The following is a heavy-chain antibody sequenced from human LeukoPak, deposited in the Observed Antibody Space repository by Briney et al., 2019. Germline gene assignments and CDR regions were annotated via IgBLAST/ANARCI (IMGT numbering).Heavy chain of an antibody. D-gene: IGHD1-26*01. Sequence: GGAPRLSCAGSGFPLSNSWMYLVRQAPGEGLEGVANIKKDGSGISYVDSVKGRFIISRDNARNSLYLQMNSLRVEDTAVYFCAGGSSMEVWGKGTAVTVSS. CDR1: GFPLSNSW. CDR3: AGGSSMEV. V-gene: IGHV3-7*05. J-gene: IGHJ6*04. CDR2: IKKDGSGI.